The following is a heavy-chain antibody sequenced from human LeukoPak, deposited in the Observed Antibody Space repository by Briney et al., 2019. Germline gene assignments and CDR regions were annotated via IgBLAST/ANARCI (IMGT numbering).Heavy chain of an antibody. V-gene: IGHV4-59*01. CDR2: IYYSGST. CDR1: GGSISAYC. J-gene: IGHJ5*02. Sequence: PSETLSVTCTLSGGSISAYCWSWIRQSPGKGLGWIAYIYYSGSTNYNPSLKSRVTISVDTSKNQFSLKLSSVTAADTAMYYCARATDASSGYFWLDPWGQGTLVTVSS. CDR3: ARATDASSGYFWLDP. D-gene: IGHD3-22*01.